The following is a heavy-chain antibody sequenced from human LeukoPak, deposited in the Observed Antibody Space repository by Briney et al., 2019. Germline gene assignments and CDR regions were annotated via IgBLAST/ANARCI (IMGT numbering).Heavy chain of an antibody. CDR2: IRSKAYGGTT. CDR3: TRTNQVLLWFGESDY. J-gene: IGHJ4*02. V-gene: IGHV3-49*03. Sequence: GGSLRLSCTASGFTFGDYAMSWFRQAPGKGLEWVGFIRSKAYGGTTEYAASVKGRFTISRDDSKSIAYLQMNSLKTEDTAVYYYTRTNQVLLWFGESDYWGQGTLVTVSS. D-gene: IGHD3-10*01. CDR1: GFTFGDYA.